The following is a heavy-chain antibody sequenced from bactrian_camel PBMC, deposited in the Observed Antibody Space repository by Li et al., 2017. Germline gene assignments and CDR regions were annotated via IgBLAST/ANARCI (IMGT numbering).Heavy chain of an antibody. Sequence: HVQLVESGGGSVQAGGTLGLSCRLSGYTRNSYCMGWFRQAAGKAREGVASIYIGGDGGEPTWYADSEKGRFTITRDSDKKRLHLQMNSLEPDDTAMYYCAAEDYCGGSWNLAENYLYWGRGTQVTVS. CDR2: IYIGGDGGEPT. J-gene: IGHJ4*01. CDR3: AAEDYCGGSWNLAENYLY. D-gene: IGHD6*01. CDR1: GYTRNSYC. V-gene: IGHV3-3*01.